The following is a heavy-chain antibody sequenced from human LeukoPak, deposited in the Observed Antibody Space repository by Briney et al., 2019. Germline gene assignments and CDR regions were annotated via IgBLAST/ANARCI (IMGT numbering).Heavy chain of an antibody. CDR2: IDYSGST. V-gene: IGHV4-59*01. D-gene: IGHD5-24*01. J-gene: IGHJ4*02. Sequence: SETLSLTCTVSGGSIRSDFWTWIRQSPGKGLEWIGYIDYSGSTNYNPSLRSRLTISVDTSKNQSSLKLSSVTAADTAVYYCARGRGGYKNGGFDYWGQGTLVTVS. CDR1: GGSIRSDF. CDR3: ARGRGGYKNGGFDY.